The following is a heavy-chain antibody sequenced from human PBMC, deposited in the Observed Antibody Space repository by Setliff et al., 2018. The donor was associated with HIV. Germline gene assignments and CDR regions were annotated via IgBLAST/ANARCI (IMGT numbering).Heavy chain of an antibody. D-gene: IGHD3-22*01. CDR3: AREGIVVRAGAFDF. V-gene: IGHV3-33*01. J-gene: IGHJ3*01. CDR1: GFSFSSYG. Sequence: GESLKISCAASGFSFSSYGMHWVCQAPGKGLEWVAVIWYDGSEKYYADSVKGRVTISRDNSKNTVDLEMDRLRVEDTAVYYCAREGIVVRAGAFDFWGQGTMVTVSS. CDR2: IWYDGSEK.